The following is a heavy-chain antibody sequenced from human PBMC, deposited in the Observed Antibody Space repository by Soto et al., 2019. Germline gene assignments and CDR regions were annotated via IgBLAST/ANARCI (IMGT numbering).Heavy chain of an antibody. CDR2: IYYSGST. V-gene: IGHV4-61*08. Sequence: PSETLSLTCTVSGGSISSGGYYWSWIRQPPGKGLEWIGYIYYSGSTNYNPSLKSRVTISVDTSKNQFSLKLSSVTAADTAVYYCARDLVGAMASSYFDYWGQGTLVTVSS. CDR3: ARDLVGAMASSYFDY. CDR1: GGSISSGGYY. J-gene: IGHJ4*02. D-gene: IGHD3-22*01.